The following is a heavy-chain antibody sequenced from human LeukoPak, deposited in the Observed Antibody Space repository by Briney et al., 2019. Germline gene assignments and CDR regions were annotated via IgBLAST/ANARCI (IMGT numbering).Heavy chain of an antibody. D-gene: IGHD3-22*01. CDR2: TYYRSKWYN. Sequence: SQTLSLTCAISGDSVSSNSAAWNWIRQSPSRGLEWLGRTYYRSKWYNDYAVSVKSRITLNPETTKNQFSLQLNSVTPEDTAVYYCARVTLRSSGRHDVFDIWGQGTMVTVSS. V-gene: IGHV6-1*01. J-gene: IGHJ3*02. CDR1: GDSVSSNSAA. CDR3: ARVTLRSSGRHDVFDI.